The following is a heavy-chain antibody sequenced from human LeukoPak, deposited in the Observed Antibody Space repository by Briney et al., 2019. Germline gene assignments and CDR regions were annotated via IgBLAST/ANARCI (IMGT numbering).Heavy chain of an antibody. D-gene: IGHD3-22*01. J-gene: IGHJ4*02. Sequence: ASVEVSCKVSGYTLTELSMHWVRQAPGKGLEWMGGFDPEDGETIYAQKFQGRVTMTEDTSTDTAYMELSSLRSEDTAVYYCATGEPPSSGYYLNPFDYWGQGTLVTVSS. CDR3: ATGEPPSSGYYLNPFDY. CDR1: GYTLTELS. V-gene: IGHV1-24*01. CDR2: FDPEDGET.